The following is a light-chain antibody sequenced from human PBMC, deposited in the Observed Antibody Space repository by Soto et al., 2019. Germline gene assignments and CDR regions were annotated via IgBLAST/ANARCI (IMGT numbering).Light chain of an antibody. CDR2: GAS. J-gene: IGKJ1*01. V-gene: IGKV3-15*01. CDR3: QQYNGWPWT. Sequence: EVVLAPSPATLAVSPGERVTLSCRATQTIGNKLAWYLQRPGKAPRLVMYGASTRATDIPARFSGSGSGTEFTLTITGLQSEDFAVYYCQQYNGWPWTFGLGTKVDIK. CDR1: QTIGNK.